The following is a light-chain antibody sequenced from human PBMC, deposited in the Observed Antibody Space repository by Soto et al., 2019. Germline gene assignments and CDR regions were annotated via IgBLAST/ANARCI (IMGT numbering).Light chain of an antibody. CDR3: QTWGTGPWV. J-gene: IGLJ3*02. V-gene: IGLV4-69*01. Sequence: QLVLTQSPSASASLGASVKLTCTLSSGHSSYAIAWHQQQPEKGPRYLMKLNSDGSHSKGDGIPDRFSGSSSGAERYLTISRLQSEDEADYYCQTWGTGPWVFGGGTQLTVL. CDR1: SGHSSYA. CDR2: LNSDGSH.